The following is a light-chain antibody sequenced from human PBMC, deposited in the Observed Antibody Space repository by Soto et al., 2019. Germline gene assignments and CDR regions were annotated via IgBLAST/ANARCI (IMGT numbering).Light chain of an antibody. CDR2: DVN. V-gene: IGLV2-14*03. J-gene: IGLJ2*01. Sequence: QSALTQPASMSGSPGQSITISCIGTSSDIGSYEYVSWYQQHPGKVPKLIIYDVNNRPSGVSNRFSGSKSGNTASLTISGLQGEDEADYYCSSYTSSSTLVFGGGTKLTVL. CDR1: SSDIGSYEY. CDR3: SSYTSSSTLV.